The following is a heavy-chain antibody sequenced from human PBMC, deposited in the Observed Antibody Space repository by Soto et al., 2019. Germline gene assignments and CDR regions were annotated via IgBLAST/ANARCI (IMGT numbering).Heavy chain of an antibody. V-gene: IGHV1-2*02. CDR1: GYTFSGYF. CDR2: MNPNSGGT. D-gene: IGHD6-13*01. Sequence: QVQLVQSGADVKKPGASVKVSCKTSGYTFSGYFMHWLGQAPGQGLEWMGWMNPNSGGTDYAQNFQGRVSMTWDTSICTAYMELSRLRSDDTAIYYCVRGYYSSSWRMFDYWGQGTLVTVSS. CDR3: VRGYYSSSWRMFDY. J-gene: IGHJ4*02.